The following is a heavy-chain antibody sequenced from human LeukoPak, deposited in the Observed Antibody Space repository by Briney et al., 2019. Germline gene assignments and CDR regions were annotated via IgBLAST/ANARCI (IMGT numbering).Heavy chain of an antibody. CDR2: ISGSGVT. CDR3: AREAFVIVPAAYSRAFDI. D-gene: IGHD2-2*01. CDR1: GFTFSSYG. J-gene: IGHJ3*02. V-gene: IGHV3-23*01. Sequence: PGGSLRLSCAASGFTFSSYGMHWVRQAPGKGLEWVSGISGSGVTFYADSVKGRFTISRDSSRNTLYLQMNSLRAEDTAVYYCAREAFVIVPAAYSRAFDIWGQGTMVTVSS.